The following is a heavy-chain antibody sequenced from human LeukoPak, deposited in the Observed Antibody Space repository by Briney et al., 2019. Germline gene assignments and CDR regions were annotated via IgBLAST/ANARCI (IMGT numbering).Heavy chain of an antibody. J-gene: IGHJ3*01. CDR2: INVGNGNT. CDR3: ARDGYTYGQLLGLEV. CDR1: GYTFTSFA. Sequence: ASVKVSCKASGYTFTSFAMHWVRQAPGQRLEWMGWINVGNGNTKYSQKFQGRVTIIRGTSASTAYMELNSLRSEDTAVYYCARDGYTYGQLLGLEVWGQGTMVTVSS. V-gene: IGHV1-3*01. D-gene: IGHD5-18*01.